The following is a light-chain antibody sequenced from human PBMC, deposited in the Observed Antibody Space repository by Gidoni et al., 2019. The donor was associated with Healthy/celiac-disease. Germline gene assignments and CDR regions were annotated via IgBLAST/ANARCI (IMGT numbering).Light chain of an antibody. CDR1: RGISSW. V-gene: IGKV1-12*01. Sequence: DIQMTQSPSSVSASVGDRVTITCRASRGISSWLAWYQQTPGKAPQLLIYAASSLQSGVPSRFSGSGSGTDFTLTISSLQPEDFATYYCQQANSFPLTFGQGTRLEIK. CDR3: QQANSFPLT. J-gene: IGKJ5*01. CDR2: AAS.